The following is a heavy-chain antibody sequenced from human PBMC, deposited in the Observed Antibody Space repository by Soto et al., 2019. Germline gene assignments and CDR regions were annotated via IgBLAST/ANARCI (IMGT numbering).Heavy chain of an antibody. D-gene: IGHD5-18*01. CDR3: ARLLRGYSYGNSMDV. CDR1: GGSISSSSYY. Sequence: PSETLSLTCTVSGGSISSSSYYWGWIRQPPGKGLEWIGSIYYSGSTYYNPSLKSRVTISVDTSKNQFSLKLSSVTAADTAVYYCARLLRGYSYGNSMDVWGQGTTVTVSS. CDR2: IYYSGST. J-gene: IGHJ6*02. V-gene: IGHV4-39*01.